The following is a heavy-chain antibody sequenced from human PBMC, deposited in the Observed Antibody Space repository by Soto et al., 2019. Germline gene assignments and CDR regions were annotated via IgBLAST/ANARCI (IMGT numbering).Heavy chain of an antibody. CDR1: GFTFSSYA. CDR3: ATVAATSGWYYYYGMDV. V-gene: IGHV3-23*01. D-gene: IGHD2-15*01. CDR2: ISGSVGST. Sequence: GGSLRLSCAASGFTFSSYAMSWVRQAPGKGLEWVSAISGSVGSTYYADSVKGRFTISRDNSKNTLYLQMNSLRAEDTAVYYCATVAATSGWYYYYGMDVWGQGTMVTVSS. J-gene: IGHJ6*02.